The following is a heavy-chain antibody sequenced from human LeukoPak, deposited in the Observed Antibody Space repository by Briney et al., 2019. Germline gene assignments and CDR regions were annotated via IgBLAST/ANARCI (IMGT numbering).Heavy chain of an antibody. Sequence: PGGSLRLSCTASGFNFDEYAMYWVRQAPGKGLEWVSGISWTGDRTTYADSVEGRFTISRDNAMKSLYLQMNSLRADDTALYYCAKDIDYGSGTYFKSFDYWGQGTRVAVSS. J-gene: IGHJ4*02. D-gene: IGHD3-10*01. CDR1: GFNFDEYA. V-gene: IGHV3-9*01. CDR2: ISWTGDRT. CDR3: AKDIDYGSGTYFKSFDY.